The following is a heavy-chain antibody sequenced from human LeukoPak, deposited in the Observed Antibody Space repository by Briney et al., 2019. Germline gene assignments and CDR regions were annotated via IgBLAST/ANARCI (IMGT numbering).Heavy chain of an antibody. CDR3: ARAPAPYYYDSSGYYYSFVY. V-gene: IGHV1-69*13. D-gene: IGHD3-22*01. CDR1: GGTFSSYA. J-gene: IGHJ4*02. Sequence: SVKVSCTASGGTFSSYAISWVRQAPGQGLEWMGGIIPIFGTANYAQKFQGRVTITADESTSTAYMELSSLRSEDTVVYYCARAPAPYYYDSSGYYYSFVYWGQGTLVTVSS. CDR2: IIPIFGTA.